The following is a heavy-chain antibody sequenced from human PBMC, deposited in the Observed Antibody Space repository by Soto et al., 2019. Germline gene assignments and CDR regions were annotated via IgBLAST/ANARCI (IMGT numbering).Heavy chain of an antibody. Sequence: EVQLVESGGGLVQPGGSLRLSCAASGFTFSNHWMGWVRQAPGKGLEWVADISPDGSQKYYLDSVKGRFTISRDNAQTSLYLQMNGLGAEDTAVYFCVRDQGYYNFEYWGQGTLVTVSS. CDR1: GFTFSNHW. CDR3: VRDQGYYNFEY. V-gene: IGHV3-7*01. D-gene: IGHD3-22*01. J-gene: IGHJ4*02. CDR2: ISPDGSQK.